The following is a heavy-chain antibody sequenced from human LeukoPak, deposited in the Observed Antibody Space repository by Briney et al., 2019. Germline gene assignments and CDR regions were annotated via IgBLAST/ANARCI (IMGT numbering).Heavy chain of an antibody. D-gene: IGHD2-15*01. V-gene: IGHV1-2*02. CDR2: INPNSGGT. J-gene: IGHJ4*02. CDR3: ARDTKLLPAAVLYYFDY. Sequence: GVSVKVSCKASGYTFTGYYMHWVRQAPGQGLEWMGWINPNSGGTNYAQKFQGRVTMTRDTSISTAYMELSRLRSDDTAVYYCARDTKLLPAAVLYYFDYWGQGTLVTVSS. CDR1: GYTFTGYY.